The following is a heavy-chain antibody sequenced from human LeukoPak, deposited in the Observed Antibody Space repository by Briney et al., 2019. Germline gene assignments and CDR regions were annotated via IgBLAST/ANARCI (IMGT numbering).Heavy chain of an antibody. Sequence: KPSETLSLTCAVYGGSFSDYYWSWIRQPPGKGLEWIGEINHSGSTNYNPSLKSRVTISVDTSKNQFSLKLSSVTAADTAVYYCAREGVRRYWGQGTLVTVSS. J-gene: IGHJ4*02. CDR2: INHSGST. CDR3: AREGVRRY. CDR1: GGSFSDYY. V-gene: IGHV4-34*01.